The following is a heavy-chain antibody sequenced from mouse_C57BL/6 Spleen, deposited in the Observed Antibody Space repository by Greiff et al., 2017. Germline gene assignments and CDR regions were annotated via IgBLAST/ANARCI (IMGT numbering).Heavy chain of an antibody. CDR2: IDPETGGT. D-gene: IGHD2-1*01. Sequence: EEAGAELVRPGASVKLSCKASGYTFTDYEMHWVQQTPVHGLEWIGAIDPETGGTADNQKFKGKAILTADKSSSTAYMELRSLTSEDSAVYYCTVYGNYGRGDMDDWGKGTSVTVSS. CDR3: TVYGNYGRGDMDD. V-gene: IGHV1-15*01. CDR1: GYTFTDYE. J-gene: IGHJ4*01.